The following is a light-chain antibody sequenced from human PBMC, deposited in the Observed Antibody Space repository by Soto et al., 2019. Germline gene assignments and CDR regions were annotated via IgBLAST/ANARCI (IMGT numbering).Light chain of an antibody. Sequence: EVVLTQSPATLSVSPGETTTLSCRASESVSTNLAWYQQKPGQTSRLLIHGAILRAPGVPGRFSGSASGTEYTLTISSLQSEDFAVYYCQQYNKWPLSFGGGTKVDIK. CDR1: ESVSTN. V-gene: IGKV3-15*01. J-gene: IGKJ4*01. CDR3: QQYNKWPLS. CDR2: GAI.